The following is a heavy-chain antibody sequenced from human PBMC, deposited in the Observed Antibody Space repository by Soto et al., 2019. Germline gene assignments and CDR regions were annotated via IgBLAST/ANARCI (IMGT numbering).Heavy chain of an antibody. J-gene: IGHJ4*02. V-gene: IGHV1-3*01. CDR1: VYRLTAYA. CDR3: ARAPFDY. CDR2: INAANGDT. Sequence: SVKVACKASVYRLTAYAVHWVRQAPGQRLEWMGWINAANGDTKYSQEFQGRVTITRETSASTAYMELSSLRSEDTAVYYCARAPFDYWGQGTLVTVSS.